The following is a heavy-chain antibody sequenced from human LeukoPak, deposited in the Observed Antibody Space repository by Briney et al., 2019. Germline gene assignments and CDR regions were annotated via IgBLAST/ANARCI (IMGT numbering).Heavy chain of an antibody. J-gene: IGHJ4*02. CDR1: GYSFTNYH. D-gene: IGHD1-7*01. Sequence: GASVKVSCNTSGYSFTNYHMHWVRLAPGQGLEWMGHIYPNTGGTSYAQRFQGRVTMTSDTSVSTVYMELSSLISDDTAAYYCAIENWYYDYWGQGTLVTVSS. V-gene: IGHV1-2*06. CDR3: AIENWYYDY. CDR2: IYPNTGGT.